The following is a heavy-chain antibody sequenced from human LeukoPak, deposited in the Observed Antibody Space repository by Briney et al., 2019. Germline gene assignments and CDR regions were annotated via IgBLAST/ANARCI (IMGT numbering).Heavy chain of an antibody. Sequence: SETLSLTSAVYVGSLSGYYWSWIPPPPEKGLEWIGEINHSGSTNYNPSLKSRVTISVDTSKNQVSLKLSSVAAADTAVYYCARGYYYDSSGYPGELGDWFDPGGEGTLVTVSS. D-gene: IGHD3-22*01. CDR2: INHSGST. CDR3: ARGYYYDSSGYPGELGDWFDP. V-gene: IGHV4-34*01. CDR1: VGSLSGYY. J-gene: IGHJ5*02.